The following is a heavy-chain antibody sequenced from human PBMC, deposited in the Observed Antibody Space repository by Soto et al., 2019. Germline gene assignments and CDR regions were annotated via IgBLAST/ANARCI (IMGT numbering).Heavy chain of an antibody. V-gene: IGHV1-69*02. Sequence: QVQLVQSGAAVKKPGSSVKVSCKASGGTFSSYTISWVRQAPGQGLEWMGRIIPILGIANYAQKFQGRVTVTADKSTGVADRLLSSKSGDATAVYYCARLNAYGREDNWFDHWGQGTLVTVAS. J-gene: IGHJ5*02. D-gene: IGHD2-8*01. CDR2: IIPILGIA. CDR3: ARLNAYGREDNWFDH. CDR1: GGTFSSYT.